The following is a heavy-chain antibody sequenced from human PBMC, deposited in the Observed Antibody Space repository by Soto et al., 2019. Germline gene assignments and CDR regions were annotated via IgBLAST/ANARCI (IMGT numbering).Heavy chain of an antibody. V-gene: IGHV4-31*01. CDR1: GGSISSGGYY. J-gene: IGHJ4*02. CDR2: LYYSGST. CDR3: ARVDGGVGLVYFDY. D-gene: IGHD6-19*01. Sequence: QVQLQESGPGLVKPSQTLSLTCTVSGGSISSGGYYWSWIRQHPGKGLEWIGYLYYSGSTYYNPSHKRPVTISVDTCKNQFSLKLGSVTAADTAVYYCARVDGGVGLVYFDYWGQGTLVTVSS.